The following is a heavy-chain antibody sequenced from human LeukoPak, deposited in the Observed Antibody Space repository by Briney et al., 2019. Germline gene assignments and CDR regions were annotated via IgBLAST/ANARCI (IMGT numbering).Heavy chain of an antibody. CDR2: IIPIFGTA. V-gene: IGHV1-69*13. Sequence: ASVKVSCKAFGGTFSSYAISWVRQAPGQGLEWMGGIIPIFGTANYAQKFQGRVTITADESTSTAYMELSSLRSEDTAVYYCARSAGATTSDWYYYYGMDVWGQGTTVTVSS. D-gene: IGHD1-26*01. J-gene: IGHJ6*02. CDR1: GGTFSSYA. CDR3: ARSAGATTSDWYYYYGMDV.